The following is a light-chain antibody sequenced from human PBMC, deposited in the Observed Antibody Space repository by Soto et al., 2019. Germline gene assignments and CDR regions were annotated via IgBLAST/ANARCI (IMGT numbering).Light chain of an antibody. Sequence: EIVLTQSPGTLSLSPGERATLSCRASQSVSSNYLAWYQQKPGQAPRLLIYGASSRATDIPDRFSGSGSGIDFTLTISRLEPEDFAVYYCQHYGTSPTWTFGQGTRVEIK. CDR1: QSVSSNY. CDR2: GAS. V-gene: IGKV3-20*01. J-gene: IGKJ1*01. CDR3: QHYGTSPTWT.